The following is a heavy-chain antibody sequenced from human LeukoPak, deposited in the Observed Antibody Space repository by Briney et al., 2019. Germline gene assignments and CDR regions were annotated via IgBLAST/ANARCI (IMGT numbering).Heavy chain of an antibody. Sequence: GGSLRLSCTASGCTFSSYSMNWVRQAPGKGLEWVSSISSSSSYIYYADSVKGRFTISRDNAKNSLYLQMNSLRAEDTAVYYCARGLRRGYSYVPYWGQGTLVTVSS. V-gene: IGHV3-21*01. D-gene: IGHD5-18*01. CDR1: GCTFSSYS. CDR2: ISSSSSYI. J-gene: IGHJ4*02. CDR3: ARGLRRGYSYVPY.